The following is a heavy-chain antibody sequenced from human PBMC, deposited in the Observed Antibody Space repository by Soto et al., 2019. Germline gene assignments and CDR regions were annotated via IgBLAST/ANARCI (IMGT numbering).Heavy chain of an antibody. D-gene: IGHD1-26*01. J-gene: IGHJ5*02. V-gene: IGHV4-39*01. CDR2: IYYSGST. Sequence: SETLSLTCTVSGGSISSSSYYWGWIRQPPGKGLEWIGSIYYSGSTYYNPSLKSRVTISVDTSKNQFSLKLSSVTAADTAVYYCARHEGELGWWFDPWGQRTLVTVSS. CDR3: ARHEGELGWWFDP. CDR1: GGSISSSSYY.